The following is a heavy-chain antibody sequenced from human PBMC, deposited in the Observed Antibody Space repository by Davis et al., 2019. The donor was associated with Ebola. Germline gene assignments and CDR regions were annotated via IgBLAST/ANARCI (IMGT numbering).Heavy chain of an antibody. CDR3: ARAGWYFAY. V-gene: IGHV3-7*01. CDR2: IKHDGSEA. CDR1: GFNSSYDW. J-gene: IGHJ4*02. Sequence: PGGSLRLSCAASGFNSSYDWMTWVRQAPGKGLEWVANIKHDGSEAYYVDSVKGRFHISRDNAKNSLYLQMNSLRVEDTAVYYCARAGWYFAYWGRGTLVTVSS. D-gene: IGHD6-19*01.